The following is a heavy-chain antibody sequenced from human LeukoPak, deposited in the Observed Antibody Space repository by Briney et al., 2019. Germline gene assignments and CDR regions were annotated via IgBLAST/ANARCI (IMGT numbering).Heavy chain of an antibody. CDR1: GGTFSSYA. CDR2: IIPIFGTA. V-gene: IGHV1-69*06. J-gene: IGHJ5*02. Sequence: SVKVSCKASGGTFSSYAISWVRQAPGQGLEWMGGIIPIFGTANYAQKFQGRVTITADKSTSTAYMELSSLRSEDTAVYYCARDGYSGSYEDWFDPWGQGTLVTVSS. CDR3: ARDGYSGSYEDWFDP. D-gene: IGHD1-26*01.